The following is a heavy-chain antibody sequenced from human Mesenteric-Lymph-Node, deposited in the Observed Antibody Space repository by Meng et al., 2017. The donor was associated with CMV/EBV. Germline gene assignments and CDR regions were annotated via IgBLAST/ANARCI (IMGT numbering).Heavy chain of an antibody. CDR1: EFTFSTYG. CDR2: ISGDGAVT. V-gene: IGHV3-23*01. D-gene: IGHD3-10*01. CDR3: AKCITTCQTRAFDM. Sequence: GGSLRLSCATSEFTFSTYGMSWVRQAPGKGLEWVSAISGDGAVTFYADSVKGRFTTSRDNSKNILFLQMNSLRAEDTAIYFCAKCITTCQTRAFDMWGQGTMVTVSS. J-gene: IGHJ3*02.